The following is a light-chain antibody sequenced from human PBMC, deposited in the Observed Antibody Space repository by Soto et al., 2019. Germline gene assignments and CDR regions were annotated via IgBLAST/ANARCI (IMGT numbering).Light chain of an antibody. CDR3: QQYHNWVT. J-gene: IGKJ4*01. CDR2: GAS. CDR1: QSVSSN. Sequence: EILMTQSPGTLSVSPGERATLSCGASQSVSSNLAWYKQKPGQAPRLLIYGASTRATGIPARLSGSASGTEFPLTISSMKSEDFAVYYCQQYHNWVTFGGGTKVDIK. V-gene: IGKV3D-15*01.